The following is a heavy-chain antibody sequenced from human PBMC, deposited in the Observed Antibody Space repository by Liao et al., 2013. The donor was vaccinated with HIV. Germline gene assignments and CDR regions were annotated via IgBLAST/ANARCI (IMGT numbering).Heavy chain of an antibody. CDR1: GGSFSGYY. D-gene: IGHD6-13*01. V-gene: IGHV4-34*01. Sequence: QVQLQQWGAGLLKPSETLSLTCAVYGGSFSGYYWNWIRQPPGKGLEWIGEIYDSGSTNYNPSLKSRVTISVDTSKNQFSLKLSSVTAADTAVYYCAISAAPMDVWGKGTTVTVSS. CDR3: AISAAPMDV. CDR2: IYDSGST. J-gene: IGHJ6*03.